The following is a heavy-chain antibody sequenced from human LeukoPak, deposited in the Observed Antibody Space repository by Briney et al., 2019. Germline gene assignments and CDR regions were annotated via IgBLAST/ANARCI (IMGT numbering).Heavy chain of an antibody. V-gene: IGHV1-46*01. J-gene: IGHJ6*02. CDR3: ARESAETEYYYDSSGSLAHYYYGMDV. Sequence: ASVKVSCKASGYTFTSYYMHWVRQAPGQGLEWMGIINPSGGSTSYAQKFQGRVTITADESTSTAYMELSSLRSEDTAVYYCARESAETEYYYDSSGSLAHYYYGMDVWGQGTTVTVSS. CDR2: INPSGGST. D-gene: IGHD3-22*01. CDR1: GYTFTSYY.